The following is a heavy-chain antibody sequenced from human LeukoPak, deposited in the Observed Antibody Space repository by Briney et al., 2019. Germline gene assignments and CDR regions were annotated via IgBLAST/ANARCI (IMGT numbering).Heavy chain of an antibody. J-gene: IGHJ4*02. Sequence: PGRSLRLSCAASGFTFSSYGMHWVRQAPGKGLEWVAVISYDGSNKYYADSVKGRFTISRDNSKNTPYLQMNSLRAEDTAVYYCATPIVVVAATARDYWGQGTLVIVSS. CDR3: ATPIVVVAATARDY. D-gene: IGHD2-15*01. CDR2: ISYDGSNK. V-gene: IGHV3-30*03. CDR1: GFTFSSYG.